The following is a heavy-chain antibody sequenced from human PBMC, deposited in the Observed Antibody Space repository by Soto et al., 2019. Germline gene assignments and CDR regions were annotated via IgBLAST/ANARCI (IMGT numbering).Heavy chain of an antibody. D-gene: IGHD6-19*01. CDR2: IIPLFDAT. V-gene: IGHV1-69*06. J-gene: IGHJ4*02. CDR3: ARDRSSSWYNGTFYFDS. CDR1: GGTFTTYD. Sequence: QVQLVQSGAEVGKPGSSVKVSCNASGGTFTTYDISWVRQAPGQGLEWMGGIIPLFDATKYAQKFQGRVTITADKSTGTAYMELSSLRSEDTAMYYCARDRSSSWYNGTFYFDSWGQGTLVTVSS.